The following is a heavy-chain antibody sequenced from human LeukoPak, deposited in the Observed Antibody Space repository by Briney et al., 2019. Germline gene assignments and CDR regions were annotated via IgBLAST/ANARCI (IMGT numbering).Heavy chain of an antibody. J-gene: IGHJ4*02. D-gene: IGHD3-10*01. CDR1: GCSISSYY. CDR2: IYYSGST. V-gene: IGHV4-59*01. Sequence: SETLSLTCTASGCSISSYYWSWIRQPPGKGLEWIGYIYYSGSTNYNPSLKSRVTISVDTSKDQFSLKLSSVTAADTAVYYCARGVGYGSGYFDYWGQGTLVTVSS. CDR3: ARGVGYGSGYFDY.